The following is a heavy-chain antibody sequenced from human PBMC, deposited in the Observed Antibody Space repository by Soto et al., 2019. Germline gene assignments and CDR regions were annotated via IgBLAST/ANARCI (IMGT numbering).Heavy chain of an antibody. Sequence: AETLYLTCAVSVCSIDSGDDYWSWIRQPPGKGLEWIGYVNYSPSLKSRVTISLDTSKNQFSLTLSAVTAADTAMYYCSTRAYDTNGYYRFDPWGQGTLVTVSS. V-gene: IGHV4-61*08. CDR1: VCSIDSGDDY. J-gene: IGHJ5*01. D-gene: IGHD3-22*01. CDR2: VNY. CDR3: STRAYDTNGYYRFDP.